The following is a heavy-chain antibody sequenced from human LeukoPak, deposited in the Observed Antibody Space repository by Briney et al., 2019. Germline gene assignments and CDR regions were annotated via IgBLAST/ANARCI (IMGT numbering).Heavy chain of an antibody. Sequence: SETLSLTCAVYGGSFSGYYWSWIRQPPGKGLEWIGEINHSGSTNYNPSLKSRATISVDTSKNQFSLKLSSVTAADTAVYYCARSRITIFGVVNWFDPWGQGTLVTVSS. J-gene: IGHJ5*02. CDR1: GGSFSGYY. CDR2: INHSGST. CDR3: ARSRITIFGVVNWFDP. D-gene: IGHD3-3*01. V-gene: IGHV4-34*01.